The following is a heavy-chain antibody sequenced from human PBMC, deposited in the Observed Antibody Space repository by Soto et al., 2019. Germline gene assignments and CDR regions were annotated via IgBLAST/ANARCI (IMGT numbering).Heavy chain of an antibody. J-gene: IGHJ4*01. Sequence: SSETLSLTCTVSGGSIRNVYWSWIRQAPGKGLEWIGFIFHSGNAKYNPSLKSRVTISVDTSKNQFSLSLDSVTAADTAVYFCARAHAPTLPFDSWGQGTLVTVS. CDR1: GGSIRNVY. CDR3: ARAHAPTLPFDS. V-gene: IGHV4-59*01. D-gene: IGHD2-15*01. CDR2: IFHSGNA.